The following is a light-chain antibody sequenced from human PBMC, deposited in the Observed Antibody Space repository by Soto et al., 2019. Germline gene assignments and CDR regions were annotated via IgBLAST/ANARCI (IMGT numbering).Light chain of an antibody. J-gene: IGKJ1*01. CDR1: QSISSS. CDR3: QQTYTTPWT. Sequence: DVQMTQSPSSQSASVGDRVTVTRRASQSISSSLNWYQQKPGKAPKVLIYGASTLQSGVPSRFSGSGSGTDFTLTISSLQPEDSTTYYCQQTYTTPWTFGQGTKVDI. CDR2: GAS. V-gene: IGKV1-39*01.